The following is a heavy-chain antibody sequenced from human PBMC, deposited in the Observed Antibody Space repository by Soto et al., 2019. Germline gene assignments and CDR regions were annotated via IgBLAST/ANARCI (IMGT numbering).Heavy chain of an antibody. J-gene: IGHJ4*02. CDR3: ERAIGFDYVN. CDR2: IKEDGSEI. D-gene: IGHD3-16*01. CDR1: GFNVMSYW. V-gene: IGHV3-7*01. Sequence: GGSLRLSCAVSGFNVMSYWMSWVRQAPGKGLEWVASIKEDGSEIYYLQSVRGRFSISRDSAGSALHLTMNYLSAEDTGVYFCERAIGFDYVNWGQGTLVTVSS.